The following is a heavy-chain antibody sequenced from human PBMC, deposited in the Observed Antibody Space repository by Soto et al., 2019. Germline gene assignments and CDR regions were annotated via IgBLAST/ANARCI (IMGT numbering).Heavy chain of an antibody. J-gene: IGHJ4*02. CDR2: ISYDGSNK. Sequence: GGSLRLSCAASGFTFSSYAIHWVRQAPGKGLEWVAVISYDGSNKYYADSVKGRFTISRDNSKNTLYLQMNSLRAEDTAVYYCARDGEKYCSSTTCRAFDYWGQGTLVTVSS. CDR3: ARDGEKYCSSTTCRAFDY. D-gene: IGHD2-2*01. V-gene: IGHV3-30-3*01. CDR1: GFTFSSYA.